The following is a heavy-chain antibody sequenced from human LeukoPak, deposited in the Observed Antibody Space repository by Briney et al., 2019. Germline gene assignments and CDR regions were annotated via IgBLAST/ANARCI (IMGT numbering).Heavy chain of an antibody. V-gene: IGHV3-48*03. J-gene: IGHJ6*04. CDR2: ISSSGSTI. CDR3: AELGITMIGGV. CDR1: GFTLSSYE. Sequence: GGAPRLSRSAPGFTLSSYEMKRGRQAPGKGLEWVSYISSSGSTIYYADSVKGRFTISRDNAKNSLYLQMNSLRAEDTAVYYCAELGITMIGGVWGKGTTVTISS. D-gene: IGHD3-10*02.